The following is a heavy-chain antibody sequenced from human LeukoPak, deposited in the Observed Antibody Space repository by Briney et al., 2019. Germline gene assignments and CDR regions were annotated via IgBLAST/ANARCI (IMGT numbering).Heavy chain of an antibody. J-gene: IGHJ4*02. D-gene: IGHD5-24*01. V-gene: IGHV1-2*02. Sequence: GASVKVSCKASGYTFTGYYMHWVRQAPGQGLEWMGWINPNSGGTNYAQKFQGRVTMTRDTSISTAYMGLSRLRSDDTAVYYCARDPGDGYNPLDYWGQGTLVTVSS. CDR3: ARDPGDGYNPLDY. CDR2: INPNSGGT. CDR1: GYTFTGYY.